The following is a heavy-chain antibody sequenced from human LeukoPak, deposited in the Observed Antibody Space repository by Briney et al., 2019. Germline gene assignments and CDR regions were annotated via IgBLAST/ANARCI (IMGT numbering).Heavy chain of an antibody. D-gene: IGHD2-21*01. CDR3: ARGISGGFDI. CDR2: IIPNSGAT. V-gene: IGHV1-2*06. Sequence: ASVKVSGKPSGYIFTAYHLHWLRQAPGQGREWMGRIIPNSGATNYAQNFQGRVTMTRDTSISTAYMELRRLSPDDTAVYYCARGISGGFDIWGQGTKVTVSS. J-gene: IGHJ3*02. CDR1: GYIFTAYH.